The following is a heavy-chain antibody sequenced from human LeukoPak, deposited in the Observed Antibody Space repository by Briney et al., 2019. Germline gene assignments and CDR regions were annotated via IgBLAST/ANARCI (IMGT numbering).Heavy chain of an antibody. Sequence: PGGSLRLSCAVSGFAFGSEAMSWVRQSPARGLEWVASISPGGGTTYYADYVKGRFTISRDNSKNTLNLQMYSLRAEDTAVYYCAKGEGYSGSWYGGGNWFDPWGQGTLVTVSS. D-gene: IGHD6-13*01. CDR2: ISPGGGTT. J-gene: IGHJ5*02. CDR3: AKGEGYSGSWYGGGNWFDP. CDR1: GFAFGSEA. V-gene: IGHV3-23*01.